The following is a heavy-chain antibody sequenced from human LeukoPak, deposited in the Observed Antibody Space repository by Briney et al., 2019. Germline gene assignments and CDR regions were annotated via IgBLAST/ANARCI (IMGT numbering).Heavy chain of an antibody. CDR1: GFIFSSYS. CDR3: AKHGERGTNRFDY. D-gene: IGHD1-26*01. V-gene: IGHV3-23*01. Sequence: GGSLRLSCAASGFIFSSYSMSWVRQAPGKGPEWVSVITGSGGNTYYADSVKGRFTISKDNSKNTVYLQMSSLRVDDTAVYYCAKHGERGTNRFDYWGQGTLVTASS. CDR2: ITGSGGNT. J-gene: IGHJ4*02.